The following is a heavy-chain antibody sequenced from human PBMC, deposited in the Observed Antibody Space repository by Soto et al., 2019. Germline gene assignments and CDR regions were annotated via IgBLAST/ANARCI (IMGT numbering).Heavy chain of an antibody. V-gene: IGHV2-5*02. D-gene: IGHD3-3*01. CDR3: AHRMGKYGFWNGGYFDS. CDR1: GFSLSTGGVG. CDR2: SFWDDDN. Sequence: QITLKESGPTTVKPTQTLKLTCTFSGFSLSTGGVGVGWIRQPPGKAPEWLAVSFWDDDNRYSPSLKSRLTVIKDTSKNQVVLRMTNMDPVDTATYYCAHRMGKYGFWNGGYFDSWGQGTLVNVPS. J-gene: IGHJ4*02.